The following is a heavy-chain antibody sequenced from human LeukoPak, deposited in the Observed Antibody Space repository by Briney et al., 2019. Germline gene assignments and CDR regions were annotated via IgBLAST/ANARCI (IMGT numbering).Heavy chain of an antibody. CDR2: INSGEDST. CDR1: GFPFSSYW. J-gene: IGHJ4*02. D-gene: IGHD6-13*01. CDR3: VHNTSRSSFDY. Sequence: GGSLRLSCAASGFPFSSYWMHWVRQVTGKGLVWVSRINSGEDSTSYADSVKGRFTISRDNDKNTLYLQMNSLRAEDTSVYYCVHNTSRSSFDYWGQGTLVTVSS. V-gene: IGHV3-74*01.